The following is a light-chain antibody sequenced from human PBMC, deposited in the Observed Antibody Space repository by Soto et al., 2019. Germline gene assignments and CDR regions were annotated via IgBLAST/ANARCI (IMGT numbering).Light chain of an antibody. CDR3: QQSHSAPLT. CDR1: QSVLYSFNNKNY. J-gene: IGKJ5*01. Sequence: DIVMTQSPDSLAVSLGERATINCKSSQSVLYSFNNKNYLTWYQKKAGQPPKLLIYWASTRQSGVPDRFSGSGSGTDFTLTISSLQAEDVAIYYCQQSHSAPLTFGQGTRLEIK. CDR2: WAS. V-gene: IGKV4-1*01.